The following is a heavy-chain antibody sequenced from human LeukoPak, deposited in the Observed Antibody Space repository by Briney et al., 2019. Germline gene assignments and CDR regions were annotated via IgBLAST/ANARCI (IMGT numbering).Heavy chain of an antibody. CDR2: ITYDGSKE. V-gene: IGHV3-30-3*01. D-gene: IGHD2-2*02. J-gene: IGHJ4*02. CDR1: GFTFSSYA. CDR3: ASEPIVVGPAAISPRGFDN. Sequence: GMSLTLSCAASGFTFSSYAMQGLRQARGRGREGGAVITYDGSKEYYADSVKGRFTMSREHSKNTLYLQMNSLRAEDTAVYSCASEPIVVGPAAISPRGFDNWGPGTLVTVSS.